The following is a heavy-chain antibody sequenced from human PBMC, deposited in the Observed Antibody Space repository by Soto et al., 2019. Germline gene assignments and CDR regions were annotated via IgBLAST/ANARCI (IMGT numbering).Heavy chain of an antibody. V-gene: IGHV3-30*18. Sequence: QEELVESGGGVVQPGTSLRLSCAASGFNFMNHGMHWVRQGPGKGLEWVAVISHDGDAKYYIDSVKGRFTISRDNSQSTLDLQMDSPRPEDTAVYFCAKAIGGWYQGRHYFYMDVWGKGTTVTVSS. CDR2: ISHDGDAK. CDR3: AKAIGGWYQGRHYFYMDV. D-gene: IGHD6-19*01. J-gene: IGHJ6*03. CDR1: GFNFMNHG.